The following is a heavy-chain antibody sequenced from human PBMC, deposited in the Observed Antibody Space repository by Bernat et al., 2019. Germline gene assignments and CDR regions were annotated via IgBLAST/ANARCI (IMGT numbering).Heavy chain of an antibody. V-gene: IGHV4-31*03. D-gene: IGHD2-8*02. CDR2: IYYSGNT. CDR1: GGPLSSGGYY. Sequence: QVQLQESGPGLVKPSQTLSLTCTVSGGPLSSGGYYCSWIRQHPGKVLEWIGYIYYSGNTYYNPALKSRVTISVDTSKNQFSLQLSSVTAADTAVYYCARAVFTQGLRSAGDWFDPWGQGTLVTVSS. J-gene: IGHJ5*02. CDR3: ARAVFTQGLRSAGDWFDP.